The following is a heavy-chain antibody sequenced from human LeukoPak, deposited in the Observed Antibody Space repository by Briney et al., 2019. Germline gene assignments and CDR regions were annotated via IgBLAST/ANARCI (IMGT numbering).Heavy chain of an antibody. D-gene: IGHD5-12*01. CDR2: ISSSSSTI. CDR1: GFTFSDYY. CDR3: ARGLRGYTGKEDY. Sequence: GGSLRLSCAASGFTFSDYYMSWIRQAPGKGLEWVSYISSSSSTIYYADSVKGRFTISRDNAKKSLYLEMNSLRVEDTAVYYCARGLRGYTGKEDYWGQGTLVTVSS. J-gene: IGHJ4*02. V-gene: IGHV3-11*04.